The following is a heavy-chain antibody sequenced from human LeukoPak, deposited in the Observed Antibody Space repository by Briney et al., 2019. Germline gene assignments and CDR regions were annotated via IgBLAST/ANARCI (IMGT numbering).Heavy chain of an antibody. CDR3: ARRPEYSSSWTCFDP. D-gene: IGHD6-13*01. Sequence: PGGSLRLSCVASGFTLSNYWMSWVRQAPGKGLEWVANIKPDGSEKYYVDSVKGRFTISRDNAKNSLYLQMNSLRAEDTAVYYCARRPEYSSSWTCFDPWGQGTLVTVSS. CDR1: GFTLSNYW. J-gene: IGHJ5*02. CDR2: IKPDGSEK. V-gene: IGHV3-7*03.